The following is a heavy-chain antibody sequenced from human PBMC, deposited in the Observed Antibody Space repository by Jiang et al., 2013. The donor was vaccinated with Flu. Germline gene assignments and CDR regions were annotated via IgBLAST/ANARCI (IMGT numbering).Heavy chain of an antibody. V-gene: IGHV6-1*01. J-gene: IGHJ5*02. D-gene: IGHD3-22*01. CDR2: TYYRSKWYN. CDR1: GDSVSSNSAA. Sequence: SQTLSLTCAISGDSVSSNSAAWNWIRQSPSRGLEWLGRTYYRSKWYNDYAVSVKSRITINPDTSKNQFSLQLNSVTPEDTAVYYCARGVYYDSSGYYHLNWFDPWSQGTLVTVSS. CDR3: ARGVYYDSSGYYHLNWFDP.